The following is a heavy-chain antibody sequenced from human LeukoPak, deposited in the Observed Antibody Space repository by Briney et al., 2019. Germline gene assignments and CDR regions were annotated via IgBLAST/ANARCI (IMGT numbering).Heavy chain of an antibody. CDR1: GYTFTSHG. CDR2: ITVNNGYT. V-gene: IGHV1-18*01. Sequence: GASVKVSCKAAGYTFTSHGFIWLRQAPGQGLEWMGWITVNNGYTKYAQELQGRVTMPTDTSTSTAYMELRSLRSDDTAVYYCAKVHCISTNCNHIWTYFDYWGQGTLVTVSS. J-gene: IGHJ4*02. CDR3: AKVHCISTNCNHIWTYFDY. D-gene: IGHD2-2*01.